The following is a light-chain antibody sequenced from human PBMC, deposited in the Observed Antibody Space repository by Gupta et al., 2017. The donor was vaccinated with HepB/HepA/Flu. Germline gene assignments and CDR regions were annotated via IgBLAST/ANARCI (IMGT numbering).Light chain of an antibody. J-gene: IGLJ2*01. CDR3: HMWGNGIHGG. CDR2: RNRAGSH. Sequence: QLVLTQSPSASASLGASVKLTCTLDSGHNNYAIAWHQQQTQKGHRSLMQRNRAGSHSRGDGIPDRGSGSSSGADRSPTLSSIQSDDEADDDCHMWGNGIHGGFGGGTKLTVL. CDR1: SGHNNYA. V-gene: IGLV4-69*01.